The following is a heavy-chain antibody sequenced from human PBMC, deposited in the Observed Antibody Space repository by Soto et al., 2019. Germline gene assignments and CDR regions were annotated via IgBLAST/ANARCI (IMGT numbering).Heavy chain of an antibody. Sequence: PSETLSLTCAVYGGSFSGYYWSWIRQPPGKGLEWIGEINHSGSTNYNPSLKSRVTISVDTSKNQFSLKLSSVTAADTAVYYCARDSVAFFDSWGQGTLVTVSS. V-gene: IGHV4-34*01. CDR3: ARDSVAFFDS. D-gene: IGHD2-15*01. CDR2: INHSGST. J-gene: IGHJ4*02. CDR1: GGSFSGYY.